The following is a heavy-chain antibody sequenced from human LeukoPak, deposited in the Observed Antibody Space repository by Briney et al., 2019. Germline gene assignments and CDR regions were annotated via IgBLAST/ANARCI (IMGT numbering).Heavy chain of an antibody. D-gene: IGHD3-22*01. CDR1: GFALSSHW. Sequence: PGGSLRLSCAASGFALSSHWMTWVRQVPGRGPEWVANVNRDGSETYYLDSVKGRFTISKDNAKNSLYLQMNSLRAEDTAVYYCAKDKITYYYDSSGSDAFDIWGQGTMVTVSS. V-gene: IGHV3-7*03. CDR2: VNRDGSET. CDR3: AKDKITYYYDSSGSDAFDI. J-gene: IGHJ3*02.